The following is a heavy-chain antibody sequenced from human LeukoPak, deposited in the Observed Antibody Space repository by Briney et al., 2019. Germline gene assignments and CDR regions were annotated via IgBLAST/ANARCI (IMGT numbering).Heavy chain of an antibody. Sequence: ASVKVSCKASGYTFTSYGISWVRQAPGQGLEWMGWISAYNGNTNYAQKLQGRVTMTTDTSTSTAYMELRSLRSDDTAVYYCARVREGSIVGATYPDYWGQGTLVTVSS. CDR1: GYTFTSYG. CDR2: ISAYNGNT. V-gene: IGHV1-18*01. J-gene: IGHJ4*02. CDR3: ARVREGSIVGATYPDY. D-gene: IGHD1-26*01.